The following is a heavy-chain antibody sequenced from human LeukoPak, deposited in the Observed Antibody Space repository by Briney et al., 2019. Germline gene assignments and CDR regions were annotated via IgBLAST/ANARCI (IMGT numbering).Heavy chain of an antibody. J-gene: IGHJ4*02. CDR1: GFTFSSYS. V-gene: IGHV3-48*01. CDR2: ISSSSSTI. CDR3: ARGVATAMVTERMDY. Sequence: GGSLKLSCAASGFTFSSYSMNWVRQAPGKGLEWVSYISSSSSTIYYADSVKGRFTISRDNAKNSLYLQMNSLRAEDTAVYYCARGVATAMVTERMDYWGLGTLVTVSS. D-gene: IGHD5-18*01.